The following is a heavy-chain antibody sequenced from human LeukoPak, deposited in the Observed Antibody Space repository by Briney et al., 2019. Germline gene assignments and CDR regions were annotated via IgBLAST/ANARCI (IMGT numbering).Heavy chain of an antibody. CDR3: ARDNYDSSGYYPGGDY. V-gene: IGHV1-2*06. J-gene: IGHJ4*02. CDR2: INPNSGGT. D-gene: IGHD3-22*01. CDR1: GYTFTGYY. Sequence: APVKVSCKASGYTFTGYYMHWVRQAPGQGLEWMGRINPNSGGTNYAQRFQGRVTMTRDTSISTAYMELSRLRSDDTAVYYCARDNYDSSGYYPGGDYWGQGTLVTVSS.